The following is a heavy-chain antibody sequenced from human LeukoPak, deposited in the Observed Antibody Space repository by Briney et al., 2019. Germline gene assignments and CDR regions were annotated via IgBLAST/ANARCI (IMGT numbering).Heavy chain of an antibody. D-gene: IGHD3-22*01. CDR1: GYTFTSYD. CDR3: ARGDYYERGFDP. Sequence: ASVTVSCKASGYTFTSYDINWVRQATGQGLEWMGWMNPNSGNTGYAQKFQGRVTMTRNTSISTAYMELSSLRSEDTAVYYCARGDYYERGFDPWGQGTLVTVSS. J-gene: IGHJ5*02. CDR2: MNPNSGNT. V-gene: IGHV1-8*01.